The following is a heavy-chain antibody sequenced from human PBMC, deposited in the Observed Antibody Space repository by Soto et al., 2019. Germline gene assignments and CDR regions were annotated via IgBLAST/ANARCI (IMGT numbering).Heavy chain of an antibody. D-gene: IGHD2-15*01. CDR3: ARGVAPYYFDY. Sequence: ASVSCSGPASGSTFPSSAMHWVRQAPGQRLEWMGWINAGNGNTKYSQKFQGRVTITRDTSASTAYMELSSLRSEDTAVYYCARGVAPYYFDYWGQGTLVTVSS. V-gene: IGHV1-3*01. CDR2: INAGNGNT. J-gene: IGHJ4*02. CDR1: GSTFPSSA.